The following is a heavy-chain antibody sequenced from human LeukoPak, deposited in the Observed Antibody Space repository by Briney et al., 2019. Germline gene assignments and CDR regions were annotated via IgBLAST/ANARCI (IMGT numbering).Heavy chain of an antibody. CDR1: GGSISSYY. Sequence: SETLSLTCTVSGGSISSYYWSWIRQPPGKGLEWIGSIYHSGSTYYNPSLKSRVTISVDTSKNQFSLKLSSVTAADTAVYYCARVGGYNDYYYYYYMDVWGKGTTVTVSS. CDR2: IYHSGST. D-gene: IGHD3-22*01. V-gene: IGHV4-38-2*02. CDR3: ARVGGYNDYYYYYYMDV. J-gene: IGHJ6*03.